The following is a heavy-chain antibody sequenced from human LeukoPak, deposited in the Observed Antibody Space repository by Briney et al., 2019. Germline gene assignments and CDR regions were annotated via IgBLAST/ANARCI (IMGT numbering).Heavy chain of an antibody. CDR2: INSDGSGT. CDR1: GFTFSSFE. V-gene: IGHV3-74*01. D-gene: IGHD1-7*01. Sequence: GGSLRLSCAASGFTFSSFEMSWVRQAPGKGLVWVSRINSDGSGTTYADSVKGRFTISRDNAKSTLFLQMNSLRAEDTALYYCARTTSMNYVGDAFHIWGQGTMVTASS. J-gene: IGHJ3*02. CDR3: ARTTSMNYVGDAFHI.